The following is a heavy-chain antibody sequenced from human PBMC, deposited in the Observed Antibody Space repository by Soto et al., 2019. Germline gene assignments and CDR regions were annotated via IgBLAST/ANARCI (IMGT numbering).Heavy chain of an antibody. CDR2: ITTSGDRS. V-gene: IGHV3-23*01. Sequence: EVQLLESGGRLIQPGGSLRLSCAASGFNFSRYAMSWIRQAPGKGPEWVAGITTSGDRSGYADSVKGWFTVSRDNSQNTMYLQLNSLRGDATAIYYCARGLEAGYDFAYWGQGTLVTVSS. CDR1: GFNFSRYA. J-gene: IGHJ4*02. CDR3: ARGLEAGYDFAY. D-gene: IGHD3-16*01.